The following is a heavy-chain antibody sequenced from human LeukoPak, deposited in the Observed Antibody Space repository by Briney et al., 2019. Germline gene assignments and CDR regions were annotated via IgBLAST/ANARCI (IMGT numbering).Heavy chain of an antibody. CDR3: ARVSRLAYSSSWYLDF. CDR2: IGSGSRYI. D-gene: IGHD6-13*01. J-gene: IGHJ4*02. V-gene: IGHV3-21*01. CDR1: GFTFSSYA. Sequence: GGSLRLSCAASGFTFSSYAMSWVRQAPGKGLEWVSSIGSGSRYIYYADSLKGRFTVSRDNAKNSLYLQMSSLRAEDTAVYYCARVSRLAYSSSWYLDFWGQGTLVTVSS.